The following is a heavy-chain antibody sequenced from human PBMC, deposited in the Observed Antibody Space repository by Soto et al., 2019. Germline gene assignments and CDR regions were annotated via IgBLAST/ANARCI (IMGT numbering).Heavy chain of an antibody. CDR2: IYYSGST. CDR1: GGSISSYY. V-gene: IGHV4-59*08. J-gene: IGHJ4*02. Sequence: SETLSLTCTVSGGSISSYYWSWIRQPPGKGLEWIGYIYYSGSTNYNPSLKSRVTISVDTSKNQFSLKLSSVTAADTAVYYCARSFRGGSYYFDYWGQGTLVTVSS. D-gene: IGHD1-26*01. CDR3: ARSFRGGSYYFDY.